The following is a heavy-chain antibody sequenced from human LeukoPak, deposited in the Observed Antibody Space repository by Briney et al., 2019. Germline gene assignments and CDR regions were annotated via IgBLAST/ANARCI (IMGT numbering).Heavy chain of an antibody. V-gene: IGHV3-11*01. CDR2: ISSSGSTI. D-gene: IGHD4-17*01. Sequence: GGSLRLSCAASGFTFSDYYMSWIRQAPGKGLEWVSYISSSGSTIYYADSVKGRFTISRDNAKNSLYLQMNSLKAEDTAVYYCTTDLGDYGDYVRCWGQGTLVTVSS. CDR3: TTDLGDYGDYVRC. CDR1: GFTFSDYY. J-gene: IGHJ4*02.